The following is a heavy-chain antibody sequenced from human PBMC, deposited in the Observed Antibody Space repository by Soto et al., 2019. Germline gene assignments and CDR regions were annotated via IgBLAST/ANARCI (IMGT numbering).Heavy chain of an antibody. J-gene: IGHJ4*02. Sequence: PGGSLRLSCAASGFTFSSYAMSWVRQAPGKGLEWVSAISGSGGSTYYADSVKGRFTFSRDNSKNTLYLQMNSLRAEDTAVYYCAKDLEGSGSYYNKYYFDYWGQGTLVTVSS. V-gene: IGHV3-23*01. CDR2: ISGSGGST. CDR1: GFTFSSYA. D-gene: IGHD3-10*01. CDR3: AKDLEGSGSYYNKYYFDY.